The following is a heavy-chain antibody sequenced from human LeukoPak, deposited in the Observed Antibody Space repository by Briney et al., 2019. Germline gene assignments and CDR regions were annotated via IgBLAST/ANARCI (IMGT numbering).Heavy chain of an antibody. Sequence: QPGRSLRLSCAASGFTFSSYGMHWVRQAPGKGLEWVAVIWYDGSNKYYADSVKGRFTISRDNSKNTLYLQMNSLRAEDTAVYYCAKPLHTRDYGGSYYYMDVWGKGTTVSISS. CDR2: IWYDGSNK. V-gene: IGHV3-33*06. CDR3: AKPLHTRDYGGSYYYMDV. D-gene: IGHD4-17*01. J-gene: IGHJ6*03. CDR1: GFTFSSYG.